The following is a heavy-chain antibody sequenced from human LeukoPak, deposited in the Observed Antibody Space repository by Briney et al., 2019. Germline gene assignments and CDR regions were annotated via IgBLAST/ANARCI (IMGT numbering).Heavy chain of an antibody. D-gene: IGHD6-13*01. V-gene: IGHV1-69*06. Sequence: SVKVSCKASGGTFSSYAISWVRQAPGQGLEWMGGIIPIFGTANYAQKFQGRVTITADKSTSTAYMELSSLRSEDTAVYYCARDSGIAAAGTSWFDPWGQGTLVTVSS. J-gene: IGHJ5*02. CDR3: ARDSGIAAAGTSWFDP. CDR2: IIPIFGTA. CDR1: GGTFSSYA.